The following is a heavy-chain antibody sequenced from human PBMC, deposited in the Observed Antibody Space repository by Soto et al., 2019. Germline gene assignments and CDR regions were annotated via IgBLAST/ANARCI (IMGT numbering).Heavy chain of an antibody. CDR1: GYSFTSYW. Sequence: LGESLKISCKGSGYSFTSYWIGWVRQMPGKGLEWMGIIFPSDSDTRYSPSFQGQVTISADRSTSTVVLQWASLKASDTAVYFWARKDKSGYFNWFDPWGQGTLVTVSS. CDR3: ARKDKSGYFNWFDP. CDR2: IFPSDSDT. J-gene: IGHJ5*02. V-gene: IGHV5-51*01. D-gene: IGHD3-22*01.